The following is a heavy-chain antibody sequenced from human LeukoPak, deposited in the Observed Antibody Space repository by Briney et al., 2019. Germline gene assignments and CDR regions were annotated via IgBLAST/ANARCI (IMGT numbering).Heavy chain of an antibody. CDR3: AREVVGLVY. D-gene: IGHD3/OR15-3a*01. CDR1: GITFSSNG. J-gene: IGHJ4*02. Sequence: GGSLRLSCAASGITFSSNGMVWVRQTPEKGLEWISYISTFSSTIKYADSVRGRFTISRDNANNSLYLQMDSLRADDTAVYYCAREVVGLVYWGQGILVTVSS. CDR2: ISTFSSTI. V-gene: IGHV3-48*01.